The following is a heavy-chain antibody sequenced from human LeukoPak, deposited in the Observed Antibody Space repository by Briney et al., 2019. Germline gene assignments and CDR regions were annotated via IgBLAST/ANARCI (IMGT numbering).Heavy chain of an antibody. CDR3: ARVSFSILTDY. J-gene: IGHJ4*02. CDR1: GFTLSSYS. D-gene: IGHD3-9*01. Sequence: GGSLRLSCAASGFTLSSYSMNWVRQASGKGLEWVSSISSSSSYIYYADSVKGRFTISRDNAKNSLYLQMNSLRAEDTAVYYCARVSFSILTDYWGQGTLVTVSS. CDR2: ISSSSSYI. V-gene: IGHV3-21*01.